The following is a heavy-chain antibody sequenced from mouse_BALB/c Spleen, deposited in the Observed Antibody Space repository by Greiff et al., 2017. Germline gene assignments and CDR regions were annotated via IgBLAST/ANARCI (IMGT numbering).Heavy chain of an antibody. Sequence: VKLMESGPGLVAPSQSLSISCTASGFSLTSYGVHWVRQPPGKGLEWLGVIWAGGSTNYNSAIMSSLSISKDNSKSQVFLKMNSLQTDDTAMYYCARDRGGNCPFDAMDYWGQGTSVTGAS. V-gene: IGHV2-9*02. CDR1: GFSLTSYG. CDR2: IWAGGST. D-gene: IGHD2-1*01. CDR3: ARDRGGNCPFDAMDY. J-gene: IGHJ4*01.